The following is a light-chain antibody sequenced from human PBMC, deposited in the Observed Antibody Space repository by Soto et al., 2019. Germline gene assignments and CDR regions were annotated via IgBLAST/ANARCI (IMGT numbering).Light chain of an antibody. CDR3: QHYGGMWA. CDR1: QSISNR. V-gene: IGKV1-5*01. J-gene: IGKJ1*01. CDR2: DAS. Sequence: DIQMTQSPSTLSASVGDRVTITCRASQSISNRLAWYQQKPGKAPKVLIYDASNLESGAPSRFSGSGSGTEFILTISSLQPDDFTTYFCQHYGGMWAFGQGTKVEVK.